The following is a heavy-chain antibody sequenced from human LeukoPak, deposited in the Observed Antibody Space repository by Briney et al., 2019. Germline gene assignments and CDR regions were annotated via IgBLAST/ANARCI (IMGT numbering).Heavy chain of an antibody. CDR3: ARDVGGTMIVVARFDP. D-gene: IGHD3-22*01. J-gene: IGHJ5*02. V-gene: IGHV1-46*01. Sequence: ASVKVSYTSSGYTFTIYYMHWVRQAPAQGLEWMGIINPSGGSTSYAQKFQGRVTMTRDTSTSTVYMELSSLRSEDTAVYYCARDVGGTMIVVARFDPWGQGTLVTVSS. CDR1: GYTFTIYY. CDR2: INPSGGST.